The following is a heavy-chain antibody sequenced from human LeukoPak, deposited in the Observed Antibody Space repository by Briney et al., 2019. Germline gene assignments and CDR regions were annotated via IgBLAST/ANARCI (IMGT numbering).Heavy chain of an antibody. CDR3: AKDHSGSYHYHYMDV. D-gene: IGHD1-26*01. J-gene: IGHJ6*03. V-gene: IGHV3-9*01. CDR1: GFNFDAYA. Sequence: PGRSLRLSCTTSGFNFDAYAMHWVRRLPGKGLKWVSGISSDSGSMDYADSVKGRFITSRDNAKNSLYLQMNSLRVEDTALYYCAKDHSGSYHYHYMDVWGKGTTVTVSS. CDR2: ISSDSGSM.